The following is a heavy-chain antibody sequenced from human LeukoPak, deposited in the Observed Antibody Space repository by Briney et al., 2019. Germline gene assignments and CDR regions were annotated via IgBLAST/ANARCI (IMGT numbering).Heavy chain of an antibody. Sequence: ASVKVSCKASGYTFTGYYMHWVRQAPGQGPEWMGWIHPNSGATNYAQKFQGRVNMTRDTSISTAYMELTSLRSDDTAVYYCARDHGAPAAPDYWGRGTLVTVSS. CDR2: IHPNSGAT. J-gene: IGHJ4*02. D-gene: IGHD2-2*01. V-gene: IGHV1-2*02. CDR1: GYTFTGYY. CDR3: ARDHGAPAAPDY.